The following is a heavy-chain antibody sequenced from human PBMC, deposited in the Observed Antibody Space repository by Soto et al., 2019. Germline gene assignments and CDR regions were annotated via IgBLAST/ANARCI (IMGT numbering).Heavy chain of an antibody. D-gene: IGHD3-10*01. CDR3: VRPLPSGQTHARDV. J-gene: IGHJ6*02. CDR2: IYNDGST. Sequence: GGSLRLSCVASGLPVAGSYMAWVRQAPGKGLEWASVIYNDGSTYYSQSVEGRFTISRDTSKNTLYLQMDRLRDEDTAVYYCVRPLPSGQTHARDVWGQGTTVTVSS. CDR1: GLPVAGSY. V-gene: IGHV3-53*01.